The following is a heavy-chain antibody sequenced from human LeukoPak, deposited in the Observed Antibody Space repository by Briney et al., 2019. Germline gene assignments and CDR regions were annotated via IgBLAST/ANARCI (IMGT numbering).Heavy chain of an antibody. V-gene: IGHV3-33*01. J-gene: IGHJ3*02. CDR2: IWYDGSNK. CDR3: ATEKAFAFDI. CDR1: GFTFSSYG. Sequence: GRSLRLSCAASGFTFSSYGMHWVRQAPGKGLEWVAVIWYDGSNKYYADSVKGRFTISRDSAKNSLYLQMNGLRDEDTAVYYCATEKAFAFDIWGQGTVVTVSS.